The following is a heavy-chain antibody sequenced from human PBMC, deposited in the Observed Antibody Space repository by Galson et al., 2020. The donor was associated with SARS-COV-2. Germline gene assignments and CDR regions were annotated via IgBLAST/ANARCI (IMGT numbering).Heavy chain of an antibody. V-gene: IGHV3-11*01. D-gene: IGHD6-19*01. Sequence: GGSLRLSCAASGFTFSDHYMSWVRQAPGKGLEWVAHISSRRTTIYYADSVKGRFIISRDNAKASLYLQMNSLRAEDTAVYYCARDSGWYLDNWGKGTRVTISS. J-gene: IGHJ4*02. CDR2: ISSRRTTI. CDR3: ARDSGWYLDN. CDR1: GFTFSDHY.